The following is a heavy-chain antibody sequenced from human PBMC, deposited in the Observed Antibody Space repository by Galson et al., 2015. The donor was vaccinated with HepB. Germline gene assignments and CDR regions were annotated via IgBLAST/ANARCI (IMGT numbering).Heavy chain of an antibody. V-gene: IGHV3-30*18. J-gene: IGHJ5*02. CDR1: GFTFSSYG. CDR2: ISYDGSNK. Sequence: SLRLSCAASGFTFSSYGMHWVRQAPGKGLEWVAVISYDGSNKYYADSVKGRFTISRDNSKNTLYLQMNSLRAEDTAVYYCAKCGETHSSFGWFDPWGQGTLVTVSS. CDR3: AKCGETHSSFGWFDP. D-gene: IGHD6-6*01.